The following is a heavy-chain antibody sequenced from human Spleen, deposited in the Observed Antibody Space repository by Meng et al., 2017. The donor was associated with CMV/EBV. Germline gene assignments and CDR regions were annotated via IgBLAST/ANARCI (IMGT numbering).Heavy chain of an antibody. V-gene: IGHV3-74*01. J-gene: IGHJ4*02. D-gene: IGHD6-13*01. CDR3: ARELGIAAAGTVLRYFDY. Sequence: GGSLRLSCAASGFTFSSYWMHWVRQAPGKGLVWVSRINSDGSSTSYADSVKGRFTISRDNAKNTLYLQMNSLRAEDTAVYYCARELGIAAAGTVLRYFDYWGQGTLVTVSS. CDR2: INSDGSST. CDR1: GFTFSSYW.